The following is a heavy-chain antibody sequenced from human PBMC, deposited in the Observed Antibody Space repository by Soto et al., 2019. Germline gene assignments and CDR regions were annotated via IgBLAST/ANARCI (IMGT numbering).Heavy chain of an antibody. J-gene: IGHJ4*02. CDR3: ARDKGSSSPTVFDY. CDR1: GGTFSSYT. D-gene: IGHD6-13*01. Sequence: QVQLVQSGAEVKKPGSSVKVSCKASGGTFSSYTISWVRQAPGQGLEWMGRIIPILGIANYAQKFQGRVTXSANKXXSTAYMELSSLRSEDTAVYYCARDKGSSSPTVFDYWGQGTLVTVSS. V-gene: IGHV1-69*08. CDR2: IIPILGIA.